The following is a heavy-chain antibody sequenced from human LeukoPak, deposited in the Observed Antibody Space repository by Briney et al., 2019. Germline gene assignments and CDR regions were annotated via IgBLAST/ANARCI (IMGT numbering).Heavy chain of an antibody. D-gene: IGHD3-22*01. J-gene: IGHJ6*02. CDR1: AYTFTAYY. CDR3: ATMIVRDAHYYYGMDV. Sequence: ASVKVSCKASAYTFTAYYIHWVRQAPGQGLEWMGWINPNSGGTNHAQKFQGRVTMTRDTSISTAYMELSRLRSDDTAVYYCATMIVRDAHYYYGMDVWGQGTTVTVSS. CDR2: INPNSGGT. V-gene: IGHV1-2*02.